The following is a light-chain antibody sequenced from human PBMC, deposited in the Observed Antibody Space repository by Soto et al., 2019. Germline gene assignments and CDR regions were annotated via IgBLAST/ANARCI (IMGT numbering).Light chain of an antibody. CDR1: SSDVGGYNY. CDR2: EVS. V-gene: IGLV2-14*01. Sequence: QSALTQPASVSGSPGQSITISCTGTSSDVGGYNYVSWYQQHPGKDPKLMIYEVSNRPSGVSNSFSGSKSGNTASLTISGLQAEDEADYYCSSYSSRSTRVFGGGTKLTVL. CDR3: SSYSSRSTRV. J-gene: IGLJ3*02.